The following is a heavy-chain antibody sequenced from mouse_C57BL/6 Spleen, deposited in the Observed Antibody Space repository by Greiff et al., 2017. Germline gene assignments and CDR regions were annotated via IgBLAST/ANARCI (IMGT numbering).Heavy chain of an antibody. D-gene: IGHD2-5*01. CDR2: IDPEDGET. J-gene: IGHJ2*01. CDR3: AKTSNYDYFDY. Sequence: EVKLQESGAELVKPGASVKLSCTASGFNITDYYMHWVKQRTEQGLEWIGRIDPEDGETKYAPKFQGKATITADTSSNTAYLQLSSLTSEDTAVYYCAKTSNYDYFDYWGQGTTLTVSS. V-gene: IGHV14-2*01. CDR1: GFNITDYY.